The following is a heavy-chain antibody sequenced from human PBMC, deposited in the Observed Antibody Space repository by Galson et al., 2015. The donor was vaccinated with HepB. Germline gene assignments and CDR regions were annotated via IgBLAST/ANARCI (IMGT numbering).Heavy chain of an antibody. CDR3: AIDTSGWFYRFDS. CDR1: GSVFTTYG. V-gene: IGHV1-18*04. CDR2: ISADTGTT. J-gene: IGHJ5*01. Sequence: SVKVSCKASGSVFTTYGIGWVRQAPGQGLEWMGWISADTGTTNYAQKFQGRVTVTTDTSTSTANMELRSLTSDDTAVYYCAIDTSGWFYRFDSWGQGTLVTVSS. D-gene: IGHD6-19*01.